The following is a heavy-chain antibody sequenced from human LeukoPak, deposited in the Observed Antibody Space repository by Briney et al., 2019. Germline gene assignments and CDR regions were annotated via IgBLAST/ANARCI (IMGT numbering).Heavy chain of an antibody. CDR2: IYHSGST. Sequence: SETLSLTCTVSGYSISSGYYWGWIRQPPGQGLEWIGSIYHSGSTYYNPSLKSRVTISVDTSKNQFSLKLSSVTAADTAVYFCAREDYYNSGGYYLDYWGQGALVTVSS. V-gene: IGHV4-38-2*02. D-gene: IGHD3-22*01. CDR3: AREDYYNSGGYYLDY. CDR1: GYSISSGYY. J-gene: IGHJ4*02.